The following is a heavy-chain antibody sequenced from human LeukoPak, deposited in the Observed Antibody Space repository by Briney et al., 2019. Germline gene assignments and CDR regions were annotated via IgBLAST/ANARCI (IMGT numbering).Heavy chain of an antibody. CDR2: ISPGSVST. Sequence: PGGSLRLSCAASGFTFSSFAMSWVRQAPGKGLEWVSAISPGSVSTYYADSVKGRFTISRDNSKNTLYLQMNSLRAEDTAVYYCAKVGRALGRGYFDYWGQGTLVTVSS. J-gene: IGHJ4*02. V-gene: IGHV3-23*01. CDR1: GFTFSSFA. CDR3: AKVGRALGRGYFDY. D-gene: IGHD1-26*01.